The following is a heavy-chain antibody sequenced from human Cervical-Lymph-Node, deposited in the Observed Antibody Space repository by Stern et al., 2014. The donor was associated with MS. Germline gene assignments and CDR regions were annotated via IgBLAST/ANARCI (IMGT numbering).Heavy chain of an antibody. J-gene: IGHJ4*02. D-gene: IGHD4-17*01. CDR1: GGTFSNYA. V-gene: IGHV1-69*01. Sequence: QLVQSGAEVKKPGSSVKVSCKASGGTFSNYAISWVRQVPGQGLEWMGGIIPIFGTTHYAQKFQDRVTITADESTSTGYMELSSLRSEDTAVYYCAREVPGDFYFDYWGQGTLVTVSS. CDR2: IIPIFGTT. CDR3: AREVPGDFYFDY.